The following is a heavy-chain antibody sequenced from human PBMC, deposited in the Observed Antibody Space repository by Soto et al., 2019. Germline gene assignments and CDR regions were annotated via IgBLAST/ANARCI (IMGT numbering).Heavy chain of an antibody. CDR1: GLTFSDYS. Sequence: PGGSLRLSCVAFGLTFSDYSMSWIRQAPGKGLEWLAFIDSRGRTLSYADSVRGRFTISRDNAENSVYLQMDSLRADDTAVYYCARQAARNYIDSWGQGNSVTVSS. J-gene: IGHJ4*02. CDR2: IDSRGRTL. V-gene: IGHV3-11*01. CDR3: ARQAARNYIDS. D-gene: IGHD6-6*01.